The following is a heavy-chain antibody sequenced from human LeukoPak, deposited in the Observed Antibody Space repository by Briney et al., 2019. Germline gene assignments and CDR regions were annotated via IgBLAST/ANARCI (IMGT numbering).Heavy chain of an antibody. D-gene: IGHD5-18*01. V-gene: IGHV4-59*01. CDR3: ARARSYGFSDAFDI. J-gene: IGHJ3*02. CDR1: GGSINSYY. Sequence: SETLSLTCSVSGGSINSYYWSWIRQPPGKALEWIGYIYYSGTTNYNPSLKSRVTISIDTSKNQFSLKLYSVTAADTAVYYCARARSYGFSDAFDIWGQGTMVTVSS. CDR2: IYYSGTT.